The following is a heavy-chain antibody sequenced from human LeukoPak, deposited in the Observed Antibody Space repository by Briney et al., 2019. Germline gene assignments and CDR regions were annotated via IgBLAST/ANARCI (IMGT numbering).Heavy chain of an antibody. CDR1: GGSISRYY. Sequence: PSETLSLTCTVSGGSISRYYWSWIRQPPGKGLEWIGYIYYSGSTNYNPSLKSRVTISVDTSKNQFSLRLSSVTAADTAVYYCARIPNYSNYYFDYWGQGTLVTVSS. CDR2: IYYSGST. J-gene: IGHJ4*02. CDR3: ARIPNYSNYYFDY. D-gene: IGHD4-11*01. V-gene: IGHV4-59*01.